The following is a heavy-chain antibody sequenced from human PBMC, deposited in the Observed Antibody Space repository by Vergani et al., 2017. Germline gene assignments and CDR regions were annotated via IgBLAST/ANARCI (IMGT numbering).Heavy chain of an antibody. Sequence: QVQLVQSGAEVKKPGASVKVSCKASGGTFSSYAISWVRQAPGQRLEWMGGIIPIFGTANYAQKFQGRVTITADESTSTAYMELSSLRSEDTAVYYCARVGIYYYDSSGYYTPLDYWGQGTLVTVSS. D-gene: IGHD3-22*01. CDR1: GGTFSSYA. V-gene: IGHV1-69*01. CDR2: IIPIFGTA. J-gene: IGHJ4*02. CDR3: ARVGIYYYDSSGYYTPLDY.